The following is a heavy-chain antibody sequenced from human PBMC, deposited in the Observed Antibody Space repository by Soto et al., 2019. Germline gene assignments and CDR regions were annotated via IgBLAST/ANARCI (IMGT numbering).Heavy chain of an antibody. D-gene: IGHD6-13*01. CDR2: INSDGSTT. J-gene: IGHJ4*02. CDR3: ARDGLIAAAGVDFDY. CDR1: GFTFSSYW. V-gene: IGHV3-74*01. Sequence: EVQPVESGGDLVLPGGSLRLSCVASGFTFSSYWMHWVRQAPGKGLVWVSRINSDGSTTNYADSVKGRFTISRDNAKNTLYLQMNSLRAEDTAVYYCARDGLIAAAGVDFDYWGQGSLVTVSS.